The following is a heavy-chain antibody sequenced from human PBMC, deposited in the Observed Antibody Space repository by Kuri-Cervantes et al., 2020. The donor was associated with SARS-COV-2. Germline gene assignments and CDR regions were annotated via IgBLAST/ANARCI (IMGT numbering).Heavy chain of an antibody. CDR1: GGSISSGSYY. Sequence: SETLSLTCTVSGGSISSGSYYWSWIRQPAGKGLEWIGYIYYSGSTNYNPSLKSRVTISVDTSKNQFSLKLSSVTAADTAVYYCARSYYGSGSPNYYYYYMDVWGKGTTVTVSS. V-gene: IGHV4-61*10. J-gene: IGHJ6*03. CDR2: IYYSGST. D-gene: IGHD3-10*01. CDR3: ARSYYGSGSPNYYYYYMDV.